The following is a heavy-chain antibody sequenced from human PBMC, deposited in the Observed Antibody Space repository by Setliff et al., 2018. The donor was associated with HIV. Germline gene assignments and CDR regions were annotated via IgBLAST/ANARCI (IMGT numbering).Heavy chain of an antibody. Sequence: ASVKVSCKASGYTFTSYGISWVRQAPGQGLEWVGWMNPNSGNTGYAQKFQGRVTLTRNTSISTAYMELSSLRSEDTAVYSCARVATVSHPGDYFDYWGQGTLVTVSS. D-gene: IGHD4-4*01. CDR2: MNPNSGNT. V-gene: IGHV1-8*02. CDR3: ARVATVSHPGDYFDY. J-gene: IGHJ4*02. CDR1: GYTFTSYG.